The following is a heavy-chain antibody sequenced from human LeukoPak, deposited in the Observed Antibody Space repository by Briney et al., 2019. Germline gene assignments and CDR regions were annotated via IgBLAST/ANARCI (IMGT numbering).Heavy chain of an antibody. Sequence: SVKVSCKASGYTFTSYGISWVRQAPGQGLEWMGRIIPILGIANYAQKFQGRVTITADKSTSTAYMELSSLRSEDTAVYYCAREYEHFDYWGQGTLVTVSS. CDR1: GYTFTSYG. CDR2: IIPILGIA. D-gene: IGHD3-3*01. V-gene: IGHV1-69*04. CDR3: AREYEHFDY. J-gene: IGHJ4*02.